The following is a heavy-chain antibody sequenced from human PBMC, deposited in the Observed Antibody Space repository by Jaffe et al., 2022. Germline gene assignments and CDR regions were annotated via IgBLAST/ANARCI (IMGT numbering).Heavy chain of an antibody. CDR2: IYYSGST. CDR3: ARGPELIQLWSFSWFDP. CDR1: GGSISSYY. V-gene: IGHV4-59*01. Sequence: QVQLQESGPGLVKPSETLSLTCTVSGGSISSYYWSWIRQPPGKGLEWIGYIYYSGSTNYNPSLKSRVTISVDTSKNQFSLKLSSVTAADTAVYYCARGPELIQLWSFSWFDPWGQGTLVTVSS. J-gene: IGHJ5*02. D-gene: IGHD5-18*01.